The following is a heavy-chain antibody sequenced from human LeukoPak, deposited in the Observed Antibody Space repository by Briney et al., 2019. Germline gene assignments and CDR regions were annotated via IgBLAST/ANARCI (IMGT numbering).Heavy chain of an antibody. J-gene: IGHJ5*02. CDR1: GGSISSYY. CDR3: ARRSTSLLNWFDP. V-gene: IGHV4-59*01. D-gene: IGHD2-2*01. CDR2: IYYSGST. Sequence: SETLSLTCTVSGGSISSYYWSWIRQPPGKGLEWIGYIYYSGSTNYNPSLKSRVTISVDTSKNQFSLKLGSVTAADTAVYYCARRSTSLLNWFDPGGQGTLVTVSS.